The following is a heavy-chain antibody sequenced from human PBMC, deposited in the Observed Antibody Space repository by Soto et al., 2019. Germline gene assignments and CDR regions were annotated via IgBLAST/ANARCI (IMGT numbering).Heavy chain of an antibody. CDR2: ISGSGGST. CDR1: GFTFSSYA. Sequence: GGSLRLSCAASGFTFSSYAMSWVRQAQGKGLEWVSAISGSGGSTYYADSVKGRFTISRDNSKNTLYLQMNSLRAEDTAVYYCASRYIVVVVAATHYFDYWGQGTLVTVSS. CDR3: ASRYIVVVVAATHYFDY. D-gene: IGHD2-15*01. V-gene: IGHV3-23*01. J-gene: IGHJ4*02.